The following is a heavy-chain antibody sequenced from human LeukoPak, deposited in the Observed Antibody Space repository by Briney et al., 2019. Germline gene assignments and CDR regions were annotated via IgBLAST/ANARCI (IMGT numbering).Heavy chain of an antibody. CDR3: ARQGFGSSHFDY. V-gene: IGHV4-39*07. CDR1: GGSISSSSYY. D-gene: IGHD3-16*01. J-gene: IGHJ4*02. Sequence: SETLSLTCTVSGGSISSSSYYWGWIRQPPGKGLEWIGGIYYSGSTYYNPSLKSRVTISLDTSKNQFSLKLSSVTAADTAVYYCARQGFGSSHFDYWGQGTLVTVSS. CDR2: IYYSGST.